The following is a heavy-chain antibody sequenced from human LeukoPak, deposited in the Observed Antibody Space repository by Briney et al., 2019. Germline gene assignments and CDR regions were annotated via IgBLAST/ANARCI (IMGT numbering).Heavy chain of an antibody. D-gene: IGHD6-13*01. CDR3: ARTSRAAAGSSAFDI. CDR2: IYYSGST. CDR1: GFTFSNYV. Sequence: GSLRLSCAASGFTFSNYVMGWIRQPPGKGLEWIGSIYYSGSTYYNPSLKSRVTISVDTSKNQFSLKLSSVTAADTAVYYCARTSRAAAGSSAFDIWGQGTMVTVSS. V-gene: IGHV4-38-2*01. J-gene: IGHJ3*02.